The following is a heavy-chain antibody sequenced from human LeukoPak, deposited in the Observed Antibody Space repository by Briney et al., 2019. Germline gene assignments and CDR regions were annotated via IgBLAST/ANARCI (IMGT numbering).Heavy chain of an antibody. CDR2: IYYTGTS. CDR1: GDSISSGIYY. D-gene: IGHD2-2*01. Sequence: SETLSLTCTVSGDSISSGIYYWSWIRQHPGKGLEWIGYIYYTGTSYHNPSLRSRLTMSVNLAKNQFSLTLTSVTAEDTALYYCARDSSRDCGSTNCYPGGWLGTWGQGLLVTVSS. CDR3: ARDSSRDCGSTNCYPGGWLGT. V-gene: IGHV4-31*03. J-gene: IGHJ5*02.